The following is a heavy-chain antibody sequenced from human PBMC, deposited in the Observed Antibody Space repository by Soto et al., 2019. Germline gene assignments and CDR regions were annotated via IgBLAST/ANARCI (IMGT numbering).Heavy chain of an antibody. D-gene: IGHD2-8*02. CDR1: GASITSSSY. J-gene: IGHJ4*02. Sequence: QVQLQESGPGLMKPSETLSLTCTVSGASITSSSYWSWIRQPAGKGLEWIGRFSLSGTTNYNPSLRSRIPMSADVSKNQFSLRLTSVTAADTALYYCARGMTPPGAPAWYYFDSWGQGTLVTVSS. CDR2: FSLSGTT. V-gene: IGHV4-4*07. CDR3: ARGMTPPGAPAWYYFDS.